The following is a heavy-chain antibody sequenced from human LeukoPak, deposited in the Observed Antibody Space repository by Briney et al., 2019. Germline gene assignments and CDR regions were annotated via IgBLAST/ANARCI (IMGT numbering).Heavy chain of an antibody. CDR3: ARVGGSYGSGRLDY. J-gene: IGHJ4*02. V-gene: IGHV4-4*07. CDR2: IHTSGST. D-gene: IGHD3-10*01. CDR1: GASINPYY. Sequence: PSETLSLTCTVSGASINPYYWSWIRQPAGKGLEWIGHIHTSGSTNYNPSLKSRVTMSLDTSKNQFSLKLNSVTAADTAMYYCARVGGSYGSGRLDYWGQGTLVTVSS.